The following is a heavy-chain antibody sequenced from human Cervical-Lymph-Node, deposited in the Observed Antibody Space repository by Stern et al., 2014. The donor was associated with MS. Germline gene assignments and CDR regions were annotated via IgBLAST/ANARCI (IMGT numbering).Heavy chain of an antibody. CDR2: IIPIFGTA. Sequence: VQLVESGAEVKKPGSSMKVSCKASGGTFSIYAFSWVRQAPGQGLEWMGGIIPIFGTANYAQKFQGRVTITADESTSTAYMDLSSLRSEDTALYYCAREGKARDGYNNPFDYWGQGTLVTVSS. V-gene: IGHV1-69*01. CDR3: AREGKARDGYNNPFDY. D-gene: IGHD5-24*01. CDR1: GGTFSIYA. J-gene: IGHJ4*02.